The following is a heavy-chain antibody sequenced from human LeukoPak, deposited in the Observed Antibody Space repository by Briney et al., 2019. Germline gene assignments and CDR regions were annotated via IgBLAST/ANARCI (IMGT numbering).Heavy chain of an antibody. CDR3: ARDCGGDCRNWFDP. CDR1: GGSISRYY. Sequence: SETLSLTCTVSGGSISRYYWSWIRQPPGKGLEWIGYIYYSGSTNYNPSLKSRVTISVDTSKNQFSLKLSSVTAADTAVYYCARDCGGDCRNWFDPWGQGTLVTVSS. CDR2: IYYSGST. D-gene: IGHD2-21*02. V-gene: IGHV4-59*01. J-gene: IGHJ5*02.